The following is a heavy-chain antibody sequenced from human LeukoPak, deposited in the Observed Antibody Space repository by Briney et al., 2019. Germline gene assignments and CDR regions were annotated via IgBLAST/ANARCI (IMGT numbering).Heavy chain of an antibody. J-gene: IGHJ6*03. Sequence: SETLSLTCTVSGVSISSSSYYWGWIRQPPGKGLEWIGSIYYSGSTYYNPSLKSRVTISGDTSKNQFSLKLSSVTAADTAVYYCARADYSSTWSHDYYYMDVWGKGTTVTVSS. CDR2: IYYSGST. D-gene: IGHD6-13*01. CDR1: GVSISSSSYY. CDR3: ARADYSSTWSHDYYYMDV. V-gene: IGHV4-39*01.